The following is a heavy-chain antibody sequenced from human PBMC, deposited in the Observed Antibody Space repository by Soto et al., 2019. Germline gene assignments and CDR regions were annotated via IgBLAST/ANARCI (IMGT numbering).Heavy chain of an antibody. CDR3: AGYNWNYYFDP. CDR1: GGSVRDGSYY. J-gene: IGHJ5*02. V-gene: IGHV4-61*01. Sequence: ASETLSLTCTVSGGSVRDGSYYWAWLRQPPGKGLEWIGHIYHSGSTIYNPSLKSRVTISIDTSKRQFSLNLNSMTAADTAVYYCAGYNWNYYFDPWGQGTLVTVSS. CDR2: IYHSGST. D-gene: IGHD1-7*01.